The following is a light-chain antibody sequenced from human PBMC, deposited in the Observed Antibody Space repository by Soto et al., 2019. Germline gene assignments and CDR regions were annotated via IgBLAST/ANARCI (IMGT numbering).Light chain of an antibody. Sequence: DIQMTQSPSTLSGSVGDRVTITCRASQSISHWLAWYQQQPGKAPKLLIYKASTLESGVPSRFSGSGSGTEFTLTISSLQPEDFATYYCQQYDVSSPWMFGQGTKVDIK. CDR1: QSISHW. CDR2: KAS. CDR3: QQYDVSSPWM. V-gene: IGKV1-5*03. J-gene: IGKJ1*01.